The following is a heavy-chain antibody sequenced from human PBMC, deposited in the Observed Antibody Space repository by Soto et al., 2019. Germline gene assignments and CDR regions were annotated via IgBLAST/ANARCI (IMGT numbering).Heavy chain of an antibody. CDR1: GFTFSSYG. V-gene: IGHV3-30*03. CDR3: ARRYDFWSGYYSPLWFDP. J-gene: IGHJ5*02. Sequence: GGSLRLSCAASGFTFSSYGMHWVRQAPGKGLEWVAVISYDGSNKYYADSVKGRFTISRDNSKNTRYLQMNSLRAEETAGYYCARRYDFWSGYYSPLWFDPWGQGTLVTVSS. CDR2: ISYDGSNK. D-gene: IGHD3-3*01.